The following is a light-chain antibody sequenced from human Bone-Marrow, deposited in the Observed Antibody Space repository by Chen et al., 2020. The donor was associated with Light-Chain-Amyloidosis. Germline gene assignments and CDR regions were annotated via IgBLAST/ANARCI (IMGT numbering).Light chain of an antibody. CDR1: NIGSTS. J-gene: IGLJ3*02. CDR2: DDS. Sequence: SYVLTQPSSVSVAPGQTATIPSGGNNIGSTSVHWYQQPPGQAPRLVVYDDSDRPSGIPERLSGSNSGNTATLTISRVEAGDEADYYCQVWDRSSDRPVFGGGTKLTVL. V-gene: IGLV3-21*02. CDR3: QVWDRSSDRPV.